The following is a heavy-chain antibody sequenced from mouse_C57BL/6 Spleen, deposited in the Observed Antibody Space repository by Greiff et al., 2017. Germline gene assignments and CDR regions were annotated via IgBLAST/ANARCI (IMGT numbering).Heavy chain of an antibody. V-gene: IGHV1-22*01. D-gene: IGHD2-3*01. CDR1: GYTFTDYN. CDR3: AKDDGYYWYFDV. J-gene: IGHJ1*03. Sequence: EVQLQQSGPELVKPGASVKMSYKASGYTFTDYNMHWVKQSHGKSLEWIGYINPNNGGTSYNQKFKGKATLTVNKSSSTAYMELRSLTSEDSAVYYCAKDDGYYWYFDVWGTGTTVTVSS. CDR2: INPNNGGT.